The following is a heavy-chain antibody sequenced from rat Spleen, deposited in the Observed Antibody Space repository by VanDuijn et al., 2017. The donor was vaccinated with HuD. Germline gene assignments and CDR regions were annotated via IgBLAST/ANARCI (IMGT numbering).Heavy chain of an antibody. CDR2: ISSGGHT. CDR1: GFSLTSNG. D-gene: IGHD1-11*01. Sequence: QVQLKESGPGLVQPSQTLSLTCTVSGFSLTSNGVTWVRQPPGKGLERIATISSGGHTYDNSALKSRLSISRDTSKSQVFLKMNSLQSEDTAMYFCARSGYGGYSPDYWGQGVMVTVSS. CDR3: ARSGYGGYSPDY. V-gene: IGHV2S8*01. J-gene: IGHJ2*01.